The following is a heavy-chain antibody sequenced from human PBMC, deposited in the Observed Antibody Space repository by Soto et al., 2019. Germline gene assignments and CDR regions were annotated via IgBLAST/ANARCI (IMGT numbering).Heavy chain of an antibody. D-gene: IGHD1-20*01. V-gene: IGHV3-30-3*01. J-gene: IGHJ4*02. CDR2: MSPNGAEK. CDR1: GFSFSTNV. Sequence: QVQLMESGGDVVQPGASLRLSCAASGFSFSTNVLHWVRQAPGKGLEWVAVMSPNGAEKYYTDSVRGRFTISRDNSKKTLYLEMSCLTSEDTAVYYCVLDNIPGAPDYFDHWGQGTLVTVSS. CDR3: VLDNIPGAPDYFDH.